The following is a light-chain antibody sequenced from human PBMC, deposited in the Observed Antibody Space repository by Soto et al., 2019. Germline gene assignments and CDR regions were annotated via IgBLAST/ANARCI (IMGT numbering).Light chain of an antibody. CDR3: QQRSNWHIIT. CDR1: QSVSRY. V-gene: IGKV3-11*01. J-gene: IGKJ5*01. Sequence: EILFTQSPGTLSLSPGERATLSCRASQSVSRYLSWYQQTPGQATRLIISDTSNRATGIPARFSGSGSGTDFTLTISSLEPEDFAVYYCQQRSNWHIITFGQGTRLEIK. CDR2: DTS.